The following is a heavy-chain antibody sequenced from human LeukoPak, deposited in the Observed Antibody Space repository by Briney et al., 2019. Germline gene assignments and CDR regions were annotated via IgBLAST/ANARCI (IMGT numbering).Heavy chain of an antibody. Sequence: SEPLSLTCTVSGGSISSHYWSWIRQPPGKGLEWIGYIYYSGSTNYNPSLKSRVTISVDTSKNQFSLKLSSVTAADTAVYYCARGGDGYPYHFDYWGQGTLATVSS. D-gene: IGHD5-24*01. V-gene: IGHV4-59*11. CDR1: GGSISSHY. CDR2: IYYSGST. CDR3: ARGGDGYPYHFDY. J-gene: IGHJ4*02.